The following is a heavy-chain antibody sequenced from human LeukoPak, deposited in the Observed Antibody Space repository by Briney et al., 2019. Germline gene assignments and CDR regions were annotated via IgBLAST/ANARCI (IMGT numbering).Heavy chain of an antibody. J-gene: IGHJ4*02. CDR1: GGSISSYY. D-gene: IGHD4-17*01. CDR3: ARAYGDYY. Sequence: PSETLSLTCTVSGGSISSYYWSWIRQPPGKGLEWIGYIYYSGSTNYNPSLKSRVTISVDTSKNQFSLKLSSVTAADTAVYYCARAYGDYYWGQGTLVTVSS. V-gene: IGHV4-59*08. CDR2: IYYSGST.